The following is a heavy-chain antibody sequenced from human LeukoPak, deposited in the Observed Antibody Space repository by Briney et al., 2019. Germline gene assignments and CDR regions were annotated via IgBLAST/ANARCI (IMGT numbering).Heavy chain of an antibody. CDR3: ATTFPYCSDGTCAL. CDR1: GFTFSSYW. J-gene: IGHJ4*02. Sequence: GGSLRLSCAASGFTFSSYWMSWVRQAPGKGLEWVANIRQDGSVQNYVDSVKGRFTISRDNPKNSVYLQMHSLRAEDTAVYYCATTFPYCSDGTCALGGQGTLVTVSS. D-gene: IGHD2-15*01. V-gene: IGHV3-7*01. CDR2: IRQDGSVQ.